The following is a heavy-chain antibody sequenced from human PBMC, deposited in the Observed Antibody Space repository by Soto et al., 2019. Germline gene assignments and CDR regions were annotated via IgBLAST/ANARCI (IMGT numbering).Heavy chain of an antibody. CDR3: ARASYSGYDYDAFDI. Sequence: QVQLVQSGAEVKKPGSSVKVSCKASGGTFSSYTISWVRQAPGQGLEWMGRIIPILGIANYAQKFQGRVTIXXDXSXXTAYMELSSLRSEDTAVYYCARASYSGYDYDAFDIWGQGTMVTVSS. CDR1: GGTFSSYT. J-gene: IGHJ3*02. V-gene: IGHV1-69*02. D-gene: IGHD5-12*01. CDR2: IIPILGIA.